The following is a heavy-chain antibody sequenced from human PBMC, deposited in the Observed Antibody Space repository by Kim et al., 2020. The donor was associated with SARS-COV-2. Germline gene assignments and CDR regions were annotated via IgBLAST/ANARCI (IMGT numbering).Heavy chain of an antibody. V-gene: IGHV1-69*13. CDR3: ARDKKTTVTTLRRYYYGMDV. Sequence: SVKVSCKASGGTFSSYAISWVRQAPGQGLEWMGGIIPIFGTANYAQKFQGRVTITADESTSTAYMELSSLRSEDTAVYYCARDKKTTVTTLRRYYYGMDVWGQGTTVTVSS. D-gene: IGHD4-17*01. CDR2: IIPIFGTA. CDR1: GGTFSSYA. J-gene: IGHJ6*02.